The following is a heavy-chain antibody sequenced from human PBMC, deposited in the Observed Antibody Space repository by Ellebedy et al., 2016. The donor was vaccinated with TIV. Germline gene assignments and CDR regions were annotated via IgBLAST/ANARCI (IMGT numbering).Heavy chain of an antibody. CDR2: ISYDGSNK. V-gene: IGHV3-30-3*01. D-gene: IGHD5-18*01. CDR3: ARGIQQWLEPHFDY. CDR1: GFTFSNYT. J-gene: IGHJ4*02. Sequence: GGSLRLSCAVSGFTFSNYTMHWVRQAPGKGLEWVAVISYDGSNKYYADSVKGRFTISRDNSKNTLYLQMNSLRAEDTAVYYCARGIQQWLEPHFDYWGQGTLVTVSS.